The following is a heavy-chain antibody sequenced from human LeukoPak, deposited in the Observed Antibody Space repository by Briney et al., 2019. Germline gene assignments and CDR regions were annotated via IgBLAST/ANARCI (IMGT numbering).Heavy chain of an antibody. CDR2: IYSGGST. V-gene: IGHV3-66*01. J-gene: IGHJ4*02. D-gene: IGHD3-10*01. CDR3: AKDSGDYNYFDY. CDR1: GFTVSSNY. Sequence: GRSLRLSCAASGFTVSSNYMSWVRQAPGKGLEWVSVIYSGGSTYYADSVKGRFTISRDNSKNTLYLQMNSLRAEDTAVYYCAKDSGDYNYFDYWGQGTLVTVSS.